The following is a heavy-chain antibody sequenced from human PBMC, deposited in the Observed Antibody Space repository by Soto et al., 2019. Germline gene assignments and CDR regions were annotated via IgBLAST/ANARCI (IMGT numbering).Heavy chain of an antibody. V-gene: IGHV1-2*02. CDR1: GYTFTSYY. Sequence: QVQLVQSGAEMKEPGDSVRVSCEASGYTFTSYYIHWVRQAPGQGLEWMGWINPKFGDTTYAQDLQGRVSMTRDMSISTVFMDLIRLPSDDTAIYYCARNMDYYYGPGSGNGHGFWGQGTTVTVFS. CDR3: ARNMDYYYGPGSGNGHGF. CDR2: INPKFGDT. J-gene: IGHJ6*02. D-gene: IGHD3-10*01.